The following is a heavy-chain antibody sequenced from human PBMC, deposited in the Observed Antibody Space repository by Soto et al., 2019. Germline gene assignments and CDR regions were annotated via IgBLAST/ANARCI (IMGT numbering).Heavy chain of an antibody. V-gene: IGHV1-18*01. Sequence: ASVKVSCKASGYTFTSYGISWVRQAPGQGLEWMGWISAYNGNTNYAQKLQGRVTMTTDTSTSTAYMELRSLRSEDTAVYYCATEYYDILTGNYYYYGMDVWGQGTTVTVSS. J-gene: IGHJ6*02. CDR3: ATEYYDILTGNYYYYGMDV. CDR1: GYTFTSYG. D-gene: IGHD3-9*01. CDR2: ISAYNGNT.